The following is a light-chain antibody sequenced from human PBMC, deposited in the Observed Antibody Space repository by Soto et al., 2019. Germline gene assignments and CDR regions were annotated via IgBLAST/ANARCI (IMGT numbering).Light chain of an antibody. J-gene: IGKJ4*01. CDR2: GAS. V-gene: IGKV1-16*01. Sequence: IPMTQSPSSLSASVGDRVTITCRASQDINTDLAWFQQKPGKAPTSLIYGASNLQSGVPSRFSGSGFGTDFTLTISSLQPEDFATYYCQHYITYPLTFGGGTKVEIK. CDR3: QHYITYPLT. CDR1: QDINTD.